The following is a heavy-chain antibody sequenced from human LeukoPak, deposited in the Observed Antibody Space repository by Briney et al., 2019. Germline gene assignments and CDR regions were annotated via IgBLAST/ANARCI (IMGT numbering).Heavy chain of an antibody. CDR1: GYTFTSYG. D-gene: IGHD1-7*01. CDR2: ISAYNGNT. J-gene: IGHJ4*02. Sequence: ASVKVSCKASGYTFTSYGISWVRQAPGQGLEWMGWISAYNGNTNYAQKLQGRVTMTTDTSTSTAYMELRSLRSDDTAVYYCARVPFIETGTEWFYFDYWGQGTLVTVSS. CDR3: ARVPFIETGTEWFYFDY. V-gene: IGHV1-18*01.